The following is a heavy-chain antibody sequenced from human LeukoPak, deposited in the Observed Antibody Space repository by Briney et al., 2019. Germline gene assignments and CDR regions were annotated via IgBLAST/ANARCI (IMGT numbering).Heavy chain of an antibody. V-gene: IGHV4-39*01. CDR2: IYYSGST. CDR1: GGSISSSSYY. CDR3: ARQRGGYGPLLYYFDY. D-gene: IGHD5-18*01. Sequence: KTSETLSLTCTVSGGSISSSSYYWGWIRQPPGKGLEWIGSIYYSGSTYYNPSLKSRVTISVDTSKNQFSLKLSSVTAADTAVYYCARQRGGYGPLLYYFDYWGQGTLVTVSS. J-gene: IGHJ4*02.